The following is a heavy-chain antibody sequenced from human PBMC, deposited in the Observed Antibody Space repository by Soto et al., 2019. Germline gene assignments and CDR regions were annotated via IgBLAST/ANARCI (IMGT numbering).Heavy chain of an antibody. CDR3: AKDIGYSSSWRGYFDY. D-gene: IGHD6-13*01. Sequence: PGGSLRLSCAASGFTFSSYGMHWVRQAPGKGLEWVAVIWYDGSNKYYADSVKGRFTISRDNSKNTLYLQMNSLRAEDTAVYYCAKDIGYSSSWRGYFDYWGQGTLVTVSS. CDR2: IWYDGSNK. CDR1: GFTFSSYG. J-gene: IGHJ4*02. V-gene: IGHV3-33*03.